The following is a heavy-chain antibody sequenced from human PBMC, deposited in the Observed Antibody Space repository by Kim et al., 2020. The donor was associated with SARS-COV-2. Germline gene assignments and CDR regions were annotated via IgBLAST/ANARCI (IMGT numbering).Heavy chain of an antibody. Sequence: YADSGRGRCTISRDTSKNTVYLQRAGLRAEDSAVYYCAKAVGATKSNFEYWGQGTLVTVSS. CDR3: AKAVGATKSNFEY. V-gene: IGHV3-23*01. D-gene: IGHD1-26*01. J-gene: IGHJ4*02.